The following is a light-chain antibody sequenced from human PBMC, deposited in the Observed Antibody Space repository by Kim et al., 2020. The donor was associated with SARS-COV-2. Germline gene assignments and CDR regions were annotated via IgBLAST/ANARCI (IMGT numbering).Light chain of an antibody. J-gene: IGLJ3*02. CDR1: KLGDKY. CDR3: QAWDSSTWV. CDR2: QDS. Sequence: SYELTQPPSVSVSQGQTASITCSGDKLGDKYACWYQQKPGQSPVLVIYQDSKRPSGIPERFSGSNSGNTATLTISGTQAMDEADYYCQAWDSSTWVFGGGTKVTVL. V-gene: IGLV3-1*01.